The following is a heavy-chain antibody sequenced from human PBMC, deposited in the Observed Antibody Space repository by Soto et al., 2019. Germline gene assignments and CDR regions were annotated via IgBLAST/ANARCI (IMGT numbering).Heavy chain of an antibody. CDR1: GGTFSSYT. CDR2: IIPILGIA. Sequence: QVQLVQSGAEVKKPGSSVKVSCKASGGTFSSYTISWVRQAPGQGLEWMGRIIPILGIANYAQKFQGRVTITADKSTSTAYMELSSLRSEDTAVYYCARGGDFHDYGDYVPFDYWGQGTLVTVSS. V-gene: IGHV1-69*02. CDR3: ARGGDFHDYGDYVPFDY. D-gene: IGHD4-17*01. J-gene: IGHJ4*02.